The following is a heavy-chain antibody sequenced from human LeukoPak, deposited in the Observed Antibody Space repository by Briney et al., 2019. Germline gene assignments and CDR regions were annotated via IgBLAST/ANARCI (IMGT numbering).Heavy chain of an antibody. V-gene: IGHV1-8*01. CDR2: MNPNNGNT. Sequence: ASVKVSCKASGYTFTSYDINWVRQATGQGLEWMGWMNPNNGNTGYAQKFQGRVTMTRNTPISTAYMELSSLRSEDTAVYYCAREGYCSGGSCYGGFDYWGQGTLVTVSS. D-gene: IGHD2-15*01. J-gene: IGHJ4*02. CDR3: AREGYCSGGSCYGGFDY. CDR1: GYTFTSYD.